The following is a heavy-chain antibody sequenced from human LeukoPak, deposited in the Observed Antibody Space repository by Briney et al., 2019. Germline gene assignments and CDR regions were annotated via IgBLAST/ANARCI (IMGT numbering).Heavy chain of an antibody. J-gene: IGHJ3*02. CDR3: AREGDHCSGGSCYVAVGDAFDI. CDR1: GYTFTSYY. V-gene: IGHV1-46*01. Sequence: ASVKVSCKASGYTFTSYYMHWVRQAPGQGLEWMGIINPSGGSTSYAQKFQGRVTMTRDTSTSTVYMELSSRRSEDTAVYYCAREGDHCSGGSCYVAVGDAFDIWGQGTMVTVSS. CDR2: INPSGGST. D-gene: IGHD2-15*01.